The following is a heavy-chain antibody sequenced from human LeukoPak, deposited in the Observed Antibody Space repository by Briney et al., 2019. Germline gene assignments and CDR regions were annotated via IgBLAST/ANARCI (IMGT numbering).Heavy chain of an antibody. V-gene: IGHV3-23*01. CDR3: AKFRDSSSWVWFDP. Sequence: PGGSLRLSCAASGFTFSSYAMSWVRQAPGKGLEWVSAISGSGGSTYYADSVKGRFTISRDNSKNTLYLQMNSLRAEDTAIYYCAKFRDSSSWVWFDPWGQGTLVTVSS. D-gene: IGHD6-13*01. CDR1: GFTFSSYA. J-gene: IGHJ5*02. CDR2: ISGSGGST.